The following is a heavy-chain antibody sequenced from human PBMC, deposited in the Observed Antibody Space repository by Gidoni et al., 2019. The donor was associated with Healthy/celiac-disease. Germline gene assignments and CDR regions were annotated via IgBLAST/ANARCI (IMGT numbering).Heavy chain of an antibody. J-gene: IGHJ4*02. V-gene: IGHV3-53*02. D-gene: IGHD6-13*01. CDR2: IYSGGRT. CDR3: ARDVVMGIAH. Sequence: EVQLVETGGGLIQPGGSLRLSCAASGFTVSSNYMSWVRQALGKGLEWVSVIYSGGRTSYADSVQGRFTISRDNSTNTLYLQMNSLRAEDTAVYYCARDVVMGIAHWGQGTLVTVSS. CDR1: GFTVSSNY.